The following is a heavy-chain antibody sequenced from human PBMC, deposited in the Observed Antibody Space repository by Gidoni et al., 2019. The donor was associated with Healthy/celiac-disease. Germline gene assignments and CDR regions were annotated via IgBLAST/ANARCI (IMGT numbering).Heavy chain of an antibody. CDR2: ISAYNGHT. CDR1: GYTFTSYC. V-gene: IGHV1-18*01. CDR3: ARGLLGYCSGGRGYSHYYYGMDV. D-gene: IGHD2-15*01. Sequence: QVQLVQSGAEVKKLGASVKVSCKASGYTFTSYCLRSVRQAPGQGLEWMGWISAYNGHTNYAQTIQGRVNMTTDTSTSTAYMELRSLRSDDTAVYYCARGLLGYCSGGRGYSHYYYGMDVWGQGTTVTVSS. J-gene: IGHJ6*02.